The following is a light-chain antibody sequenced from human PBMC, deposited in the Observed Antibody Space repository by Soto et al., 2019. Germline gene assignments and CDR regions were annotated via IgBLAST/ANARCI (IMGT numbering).Light chain of an antibody. J-gene: IGKJ5*01. CDR1: QGVSSH. Sequence: TQLTQSPSTLPASIGDGVPITCRASQGVSSHLTWHQQRPGKAPRLLIYEVSTVQSGVPSRFSGSGSGTDFTLTISSLQPEDFATYFGQHLNSYTRTFGQGTRVEI. V-gene: IGKV1-9*01. CDR3: QHLNSYTRT. CDR2: EVS.